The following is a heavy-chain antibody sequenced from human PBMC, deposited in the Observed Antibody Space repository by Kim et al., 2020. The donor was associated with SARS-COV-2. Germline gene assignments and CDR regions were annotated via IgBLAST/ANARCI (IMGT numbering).Heavy chain of an antibody. CDR1: GYSFATYW. CDR3: ARHPETVGATGGTSMDV. V-gene: IGHV5-51*01. J-gene: IGHJ6*02. D-gene: IGHD1-26*01. Sequence: GESLKISCKASGYSFATYWIGWVRQMPGNGLEWMGIITPSDSHTRYSPSFQGQVTISADKSINTAYLHWSSLKASDTAIYYCARHPETVGATGGTSMDVWGQGTAVIVSS. CDR2: ITPSDSHT.